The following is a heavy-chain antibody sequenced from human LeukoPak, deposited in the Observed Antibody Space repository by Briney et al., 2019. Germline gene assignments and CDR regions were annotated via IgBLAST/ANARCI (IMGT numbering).Heavy chain of an antibody. J-gene: IGHJ6*02. CDR3: ARVIAVVGNLGWNYYYGMDV. Sequence: ASVKVSCKASGYPFSSYDLNWVRQATGQGLEWMGWMNPNRGNTGYAQKFQGRVTMTRNTSISTAYMELSSLRSEDTAVYYCARVIAVVGNLGWNYYYGMDVWGQGTTVTVSS. CDR2: MNPNRGNT. D-gene: IGHD6-19*01. CDR1: GYPFSSYD. V-gene: IGHV1-8*01.